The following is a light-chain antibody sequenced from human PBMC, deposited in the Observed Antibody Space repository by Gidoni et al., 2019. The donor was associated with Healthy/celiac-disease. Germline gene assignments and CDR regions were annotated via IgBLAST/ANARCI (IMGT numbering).Light chain of an antibody. Sequence: QSVLTQPPSASGTPGQRVTISCSGSSSNIGSNTVNWYQQLPGTAPKLLIYSNNQRPSRVPDRFSGSKSGTSASLAISGLQSEDEADYYCAAWDDSLNGFWVFGGGTKLTVL. CDR2: SNN. V-gene: IGLV1-44*01. CDR1: SSNIGSNT. J-gene: IGLJ3*02. CDR3: AAWDDSLNGFWV.